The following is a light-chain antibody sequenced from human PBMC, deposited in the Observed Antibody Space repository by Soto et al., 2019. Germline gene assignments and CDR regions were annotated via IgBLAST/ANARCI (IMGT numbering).Light chain of an antibody. CDR1: QSVSSGY. CDR3: QQFVSSPIT. V-gene: IGKV3-20*01. CDR2: GAS. J-gene: IGKJ4*01. Sequence: EIVLTQSPGTLSLSPGERATLSCRATQSVSSGYLAWYQHKPGQAPRLIMSGASSRATGIPDRFSGSGSGTDFTLTISRLEPEDFAVYYCQQFVSSPITFGGGTKVEIK.